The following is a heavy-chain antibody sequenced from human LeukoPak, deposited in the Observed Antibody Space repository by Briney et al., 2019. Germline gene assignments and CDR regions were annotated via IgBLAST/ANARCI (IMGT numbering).Heavy chain of an antibody. Sequence: GGSLRLSCAASGFTFSSYSMHWVRQAPGKGLEWVAVISYDGGNKYYADSVKGRFTISRDNSKNTLYLQMNSLRAEDTAVYYCARVLAGSYFDYWGQGTLVTVSS. CDR2: ISYDGGNK. V-gene: IGHV3-30-3*01. D-gene: IGHD7-27*01. CDR3: ARVLAGSYFDY. J-gene: IGHJ4*02. CDR1: GFTFSSYS.